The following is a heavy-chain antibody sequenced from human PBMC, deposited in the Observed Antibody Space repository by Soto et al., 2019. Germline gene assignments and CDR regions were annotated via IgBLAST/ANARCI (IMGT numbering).Heavy chain of an antibody. D-gene: IGHD2-2*02. Sequence: QVQLVQYGAEVKKPGSSVKVSCKASGGTFSSYGISWVRQAPGQGLEWMGWISAYNGNTNYAQKLQGRVTMTTDTSTSTAYMELRSLGSDDTAVYYCARGYCSSTSCHIIVGYFDYWGQGTLVTVSS. J-gene: IGHJ4*02. V-gene: IGHV1-18*01. CDR1: GGTFSSYG. CDR3: ARGYCSSTSCHIIVGYFDY. CDR2: ISAYNGNT.